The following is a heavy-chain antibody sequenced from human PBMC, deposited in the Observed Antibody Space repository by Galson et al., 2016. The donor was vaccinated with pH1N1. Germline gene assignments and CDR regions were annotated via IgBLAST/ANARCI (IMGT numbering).Heavy chain of an antibody. CDR3: ARGVAAASRFDL. J-gene: IGHJ5*02. D-gene: IGHD6-13*01. CDR2: VFHRGTT. V-gene: IGHV4-39*02. CDR1: GGSVRSSDHY. Sequence: SETLSLTCSVSGGSVRSSDHYWAWVRQPPGKGLEWIGSVFHRGTTYYDLSLKSRVTISIDTSNKRFSLKVTSVSAADAAVYYCARGVAAASRFDLWGQGSLVAVSS.